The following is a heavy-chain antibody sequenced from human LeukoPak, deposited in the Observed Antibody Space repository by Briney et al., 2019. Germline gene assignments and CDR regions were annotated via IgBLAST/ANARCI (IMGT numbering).Heavy chain of an antibody. CDR2: IKQDGSEK. Sequence: PGGSLRLSCAVSGFTFNNYWMSWVRQAPGKGLEWVANIKQDGSEKYYVDSVKGRFTISRDNAKNSLYLQMNSLRAEDTAVYYCARDQGYSCGWSSQYYYYYYGMDVWGQGTTVTVSS. CDR1: GFTFNNYW. V-gene: IGHV3-7*01. D-gene: IGHD6-19*01. CDR3: ARDQGYSCGWSSQYYYYYYGMDV. J-gene: IGHJ6*02.